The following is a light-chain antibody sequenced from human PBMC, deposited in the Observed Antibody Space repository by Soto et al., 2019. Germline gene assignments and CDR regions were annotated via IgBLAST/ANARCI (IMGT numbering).Light chain of an antibody. Sequence: DIVMTQSPATLSVSPGGRATLSCRASQSVSSNLAWYQQKPGQAPRLVIYGASTRATGIPARFSGSGSGTEFTLTISSLQSEDFAVYYCQQYDNWPPRTFGQGTKVDIK. J-gene: IGKJ1*01. CDR3: QQYDNWPPRT. CDR2: GAS. CDR1: QSVSSN. V-gene: IGKV3-15*01.